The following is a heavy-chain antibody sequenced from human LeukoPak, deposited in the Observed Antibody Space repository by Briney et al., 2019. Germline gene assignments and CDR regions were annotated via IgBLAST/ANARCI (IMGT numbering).Heavy chain of an antibody. CDR1: GDSVSSNSAA. D-gene: IGHD3-16*02. Sequence: SQTLSLTCAISGDSVSSNSAAWNWIRQSPSRGLEWLGRTYYTSKWYNDYAAFVKSRITINPDTSKNQFSLKLSSVTAADTAVYYCARAEYYDYVWGSYRLGFDYWGQGTLVTVSS. CDR2: TYYTSKWYN. V-gene: IGHV6-1*01. CDR3: ARAEYYDYVWGSYRLGFDY. J-gene: IGHJ4*02.